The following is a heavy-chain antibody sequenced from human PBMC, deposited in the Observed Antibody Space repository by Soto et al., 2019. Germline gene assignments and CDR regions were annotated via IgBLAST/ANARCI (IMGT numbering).Heavy chain of an antibody. CDR2: SRDKPQGYST. V-gene: IGHV3-72*01. CDR1: GFTLSDHY. CDR3: VSATFFSDSSVYTRCLNY. Sequence: WGSLRLSCAASGFTLSDHYIDWVRQAPGQGLEWVGRSRDKPQGYSTTYAASVKGRFTTSRDESKNSAYLQMNSPKTEDTAVYYCVSATFFSDSSVYTRCLNYRGQGTLVTFSA. J-gene: IGHJ4*02. D-gene: IGHD3-22*01.